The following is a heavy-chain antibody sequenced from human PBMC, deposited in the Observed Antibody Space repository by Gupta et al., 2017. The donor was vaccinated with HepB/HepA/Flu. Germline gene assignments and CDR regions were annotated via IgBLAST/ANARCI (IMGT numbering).Heavy chain of an antibody. Sequence: QLQLQESGPGLVKPSETLSLTCTVSGGSISSSSYYWGWIRQPPGKGLEWIGSIYYSGSTYYNPSLKSRVTISVDTSKNQFSLKLSSVTAADTAVYYCAREPYELELGYNWFDPWGQGTLVTVSS. D-gene: IGHD1-7*01. CDR1: GGSISSSSYY. V-gene: IGHV4-39*01. CDR3: AREPYELELGYNWFDP. CDR2: IYYSGST. J-gene: IGHJ5*02.